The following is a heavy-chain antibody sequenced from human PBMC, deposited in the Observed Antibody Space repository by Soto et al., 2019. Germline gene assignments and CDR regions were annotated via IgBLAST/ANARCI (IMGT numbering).Heavy chain of an antibody. V-gene: IGHV4-39*01. J-gene: IGHJ4*02. CDR3: ARRDSSGWIFDY. D-gene: IGHD6-19*01. Sequence: SETLSLTCTVSGGSISISSYYLGWIRQPPGKGLEWIGSIYYSGSTYYNPSLKSRVTISVDTSKNQFSLKLSSVTAADTAVYYCARRDSSGWIFDYWGQGTLVTVSS. CDR2: IYYSGST. CDR1: GGSISISSYY.